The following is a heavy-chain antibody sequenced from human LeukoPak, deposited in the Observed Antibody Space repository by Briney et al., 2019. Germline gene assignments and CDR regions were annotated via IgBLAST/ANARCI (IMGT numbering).Heavy chain of an antibody. CDR2: ISGSGGST. J-gene: IGHJ5*02. CDR1: GFTFSSYG. CDR3: AKGLSGWSPFDP. V-gene: IGHV3-23*01. Sequence: HPGGSLRLSCAASGFTFSSYGMSWVRQAPGKGLEWVSAISGSGGSTYYADSVKGRFTISRDNSKNTLYLQMNSLRAEDTAVYYCAKGLSGWSPFDPWSQGTLVTVSS. D-gene: IGHD6-19*01.